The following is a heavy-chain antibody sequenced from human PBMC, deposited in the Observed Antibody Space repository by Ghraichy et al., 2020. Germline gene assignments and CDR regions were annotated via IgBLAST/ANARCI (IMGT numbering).Heavy chain of an antibody. CDR1: GFTFSSYA. Sequence: GGSLRLSCAASGFTFSSYAMSWVRQAPGKGLEWVSAISGSGGSTYYADSVKGRFTISRDNSKNTLYLQMNSLRAEDTAVYYCAKRSPYYYYDSREAAFDIWGQGTMVTVSS. J-gene: IGHJ3*02. V-gene: IGHV3-23*01. D-gene: IGHD3-22*01. CDR3: AKRSPYYYYDSREAAFDI. CDR2: ISGSGGST.